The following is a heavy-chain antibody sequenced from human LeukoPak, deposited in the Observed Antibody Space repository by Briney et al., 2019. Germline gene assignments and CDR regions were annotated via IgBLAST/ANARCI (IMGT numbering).Heavy chain of an antibody. D-gene: IGHD6-19*01. CDR1: GFTFRSYW. V-gene: IGHV3-7*03. CDR3: ARVRDSSGTDY. CDR2: IKQDGSEI. J-gene: IGHJ4*02. Sequence: GGSLRLSCAVSGFTFRSYWMSWVRQAPGKGLEWVANIKQDGSEIYYVDSVKGRFAISRDNSKNTLYLQMNSLRAEDTAVYYCARVRDSSGTDYWGQGTLVTVSS.